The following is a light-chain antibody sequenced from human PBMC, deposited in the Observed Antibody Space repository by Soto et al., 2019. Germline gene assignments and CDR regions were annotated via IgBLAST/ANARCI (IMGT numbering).Light chain of an antibody. V-gene: IGKV3-15*01. CDR2: GSF. CDR3: QQHNNWPSRT. Sequence: EKVMTQSPATLSVFPGERATLSCRASQSVSSNLAWYQQKPGQAPRLLIYGSFTRATGIPARFSGSGSGTEFTLIISSLQSEDFAVYYCQQHNNWPSRTFGQGTKVEIK. CDR1: QSVSSN. J-gene: IGKJ2*01.